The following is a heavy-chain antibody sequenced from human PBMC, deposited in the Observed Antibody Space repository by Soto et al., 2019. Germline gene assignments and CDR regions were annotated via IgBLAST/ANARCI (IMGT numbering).Heavy chain of an antibody. D-gene: IGHD1-26*01. CDR2: IYYSGST. V-gene: IGHV4-59*01. CDR1: GGYISNDY. Sequence: SETLSLTCTVSGGYISNDYWSWIRQPPGKELEWIGYIYYSGSTNYNPSLKSRVTISVDTSKNQFSLRLSSVTSADTAVYYCARGIAGAASRRAFAICGQGTMVTVSS. CDR3: ARGIAGAASRRAFAI. J-gene: IGHJ3*02.